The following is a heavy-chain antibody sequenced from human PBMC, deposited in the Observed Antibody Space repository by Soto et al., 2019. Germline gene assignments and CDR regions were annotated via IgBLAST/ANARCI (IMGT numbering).Heavy chain of an antibody. V-gene: IGHV4-34*01. J-gene: IGHJ4*02. CDR2: INHSGST. CDR1: GGSFSGYY. D-gene: IGHD2-2*01. Sequence: SETLSLTCAVYGGSFSGYYWSWIRQPPGKGLEWIGEINHSGSTNYNPSLKSRVTISVDTSKNQFSLKLSSVTAADTAVYYCARDRVVPAALDYWGQGTLVTVSS. CDR3: ARDRVVPAALDY.